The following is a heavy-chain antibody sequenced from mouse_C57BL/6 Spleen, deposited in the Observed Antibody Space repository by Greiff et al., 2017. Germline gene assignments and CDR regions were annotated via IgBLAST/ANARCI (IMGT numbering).Heavy chain of an antibody. D-gene: IGHD1-1*01. J-gene: IGHJ3*01. CDR3: ARSSFYGNSAWFAY. Sequence: QVQLQQPGAELVMPGASVKLSCKASGYTFTSYWMHWVKQRPGQGLEWIGEIDPSDSYTNYNQKFKGESTLTVDKSSSTAYMQLSSLTSEDSAVYDCARSSFYGNSAWFAYWGQGTLVTVSA. CDR1: GYTFTSYW. V-gene: IGHV1-69*01. CDR2: IDPSDSYT.